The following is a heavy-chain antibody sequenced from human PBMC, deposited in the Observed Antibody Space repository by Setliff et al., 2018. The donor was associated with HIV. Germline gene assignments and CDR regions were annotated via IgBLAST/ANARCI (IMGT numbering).Heavy chain of an antibody. CDR1: GYTFSSFA. CDR3: ARVGPLEFNSSGYAEF. J-gene: IGHJ4*02. D-gene: IGHD3-22*01. V-gene: IGHV1-18*01. CDR2: ISGYNGHT. Sequence: GASVKVSCKASGYTFSSFAMSWVRQAPGQGLEWVAWISGYNGHTNYAQRFQGRVTVTTDTSTSTAYMELRSLRSDDTAVYFCARVGPLEFNSSGYAEFWGQGTPVTVSS.